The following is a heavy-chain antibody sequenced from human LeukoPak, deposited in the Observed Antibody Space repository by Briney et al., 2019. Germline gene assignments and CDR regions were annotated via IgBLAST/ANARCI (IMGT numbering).Heavy chain of an antibody. J-gene: IGHJ4*02. CDR1: GFTFSNYW. D-gene: IGHD4-11*01. V-gene: IGHV3-7*01. CDR3: ARDGGSRLHPFFDY. CDR2: VKQDGSEK. Sequence: GGSLRLSCAASGFTFSNYWMSWVRQAPGKGLEWVANVKQDGSEKYYVDSVKGRFTISRDNAKNSLYLQMNSLRAEDTAVYYCARDGGSRLHPFFDYWGQGTLVTVSS.